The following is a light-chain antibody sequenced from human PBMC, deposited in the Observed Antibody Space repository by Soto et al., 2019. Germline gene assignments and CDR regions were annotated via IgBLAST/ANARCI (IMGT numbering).Light chain of an antibody. V-gene: IGKV3D-15*01. CDR3: HQYIAWT. J-gene: IGKJ1*01. CDR2: GAS. CDR1: QSVNFN. Sequence: EIVMTQSPATLSVSPGERATLSCRASQSVNFNLAWYQHKPGQGPRLLIYGASTRAADVPARFSGGGSGPEFNLTISSLQSEDFAVYYCHQYIAWTFGQGTKVEIK.